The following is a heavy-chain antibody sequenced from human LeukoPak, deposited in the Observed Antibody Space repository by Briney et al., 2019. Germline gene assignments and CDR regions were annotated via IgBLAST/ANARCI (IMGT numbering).Heavy chain of an antibody. Sequence: GSLRVSCAASGFSFSGNYMSWIRQAPGKGLEWVSYISNSGSYTNYPYSVKCRFTISRDNAKNSLYLQMNSLRDEDTAVYYCARARGAGPGGHFDYWGQGTLVTVSS. J-gene: IGHJ4*02. CDR1: GFSFSGNY. V-gene: IGHV3-11*05. CDR3: ARARGAGPGGHFDY. D-gene: IGHD6-19*01. CDR2: ISNSGSYT.